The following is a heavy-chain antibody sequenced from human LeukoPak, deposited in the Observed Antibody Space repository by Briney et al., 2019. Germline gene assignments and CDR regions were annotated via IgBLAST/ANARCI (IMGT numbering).Heavy chain of an antibody. J-gene: IGHJ5*02. D-gene: IGHD2-15*01. V-gene: IGHV3-23*01. CDR1: GFTFSSYA. Sequence: GGSLRLSCAASGFTFSSYAMTWVRQAPGKGLEWVSGISGSGGSTYYADSVKGRFTISRDNSKNTLYLQMNSLGAEDTAVYYCAKVVDCSGGSCYSDNWFDPWGQGTLVTVSS. CDR2: ISGSGGST. CDR3: AKVVDCSGGSCYSDNWFDP.